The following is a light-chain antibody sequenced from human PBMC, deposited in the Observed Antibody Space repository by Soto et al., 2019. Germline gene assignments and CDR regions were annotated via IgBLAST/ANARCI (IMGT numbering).Light chain of an antibody. CDR2: GVS. CDR1: SSDVGTYNL. V-gene: IGLV2-23*02. J-gene: IGLJ1*01. CDR3: CSYAADSTFV. Sequence: QSVLTQPASVSGSPGQSITISCTGTSSDVGTYNLVSWYQQHPGRAPQLMIYGVSKRPSGISNRFSGSKSGNTASLTIAGLQAEDEADYYCCSYAADSTFVFGTGTKVTVL.